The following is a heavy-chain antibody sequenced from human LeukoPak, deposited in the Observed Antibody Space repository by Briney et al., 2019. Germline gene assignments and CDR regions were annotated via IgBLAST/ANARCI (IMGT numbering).Heavy chain of an antibody. D-gene: IGHD6-13*01. V-gene: IGHV3-74*01. J-gene: IGHJ4*02. CDR3: ARVGILRYFDY. Sequence: PGGSLRLSCAASGFTFSSYWMHWVRQAQGNGLVWVSGINSDGFSTNYADSVKGRFTISRDNAKNTLYLQMNSVRAEDTAVYYCARVGILRYFDYWGQGTLVTVSS. CDR1: GFTFSSYW. CDR2: INSDGFST.